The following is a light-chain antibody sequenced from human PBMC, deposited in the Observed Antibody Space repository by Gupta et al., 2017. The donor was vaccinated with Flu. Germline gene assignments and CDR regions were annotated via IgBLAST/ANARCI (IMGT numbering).Light chain of an antibody. Sequence: EIVMTQSPATLSVSPGERATLSCRASQSVSSNLAWYQQKHGQAPRLLIFGASTRATGIPARFSGSGGGTEVTLTISSRQEEDFAVYYCQQYKNWPPVTFGRGTKVEIK. CDR1: QSVSSN. CDR2: GAS. V-gene: IGKV3-15*01. J-gene: IGKJ4*01. CDR3: QQYKNWPPVT.